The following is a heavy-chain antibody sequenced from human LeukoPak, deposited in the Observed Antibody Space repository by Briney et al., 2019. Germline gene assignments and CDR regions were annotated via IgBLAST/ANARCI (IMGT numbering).Heavy chain of an antibody. CDR3: ARGRRFLEWLLEEYYYFDY. CDR2: INPNSGGT. D-gene: IGHD3-3*01. V-gene: IGHV1-2*02. Sequence: ASVKVSCKASGYTFTGYYMHWVRQAPGQGLEWMGWINPNSGGTNYAQKFQGRVTMTRDTSISTAYMELSRLRSDDTAVYYCARGRRFLEWLLEEYYYFDYWGQGTLVTVSS. J-gene: IGHJ4*02. CDR1: GYTFTGYY.